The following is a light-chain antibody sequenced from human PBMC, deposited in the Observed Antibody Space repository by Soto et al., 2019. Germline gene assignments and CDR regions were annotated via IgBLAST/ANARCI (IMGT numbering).Light chain of an antibody. CDR1: QSVSSSY. J-gene: IGKJ4*01. V-gene: IGKV3-20*01. CDR3: QQYGSSPPVT. Sequence: DTVLTQSPGTLSLSPGERATLSCRASQSVSSSYLAWYQQKPGQAPRLLIYGASSRATGIPDRFSGSGSGTDFTLTISRLEPEDFAVYYCQQYGSSPPVTFGGGTKVDVK. CDR2: GAS.